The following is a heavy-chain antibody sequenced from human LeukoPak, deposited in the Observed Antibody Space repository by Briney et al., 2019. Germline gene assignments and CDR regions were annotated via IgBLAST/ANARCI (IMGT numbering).Heavy chain of an antibody. J-gene: IGHJ4*02. D-gene: IGHD4-11*01. CDR1: GFTLSSYA. Sequence: GGSLRLSCAASGFTLSSYAMSWVRQAPGKGLEWVSAISGSGGSTYYADSVKGRFTISRDNSKNTLYLQMNSLRVEDTAVYYCTKVRSGSSNWALRVFDYWGQGALVTVSS. CDR2: ISGSGGST. V-gene: IGHV3-23*01. CDR3: TKVRSGSSNWALRVFDY.